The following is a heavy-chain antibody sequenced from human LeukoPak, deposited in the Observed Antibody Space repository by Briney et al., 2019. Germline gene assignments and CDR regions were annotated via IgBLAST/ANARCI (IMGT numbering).Heavy chain of an antibody. CDR1: GFTFSNYE. Sequence: WGSLRLSCAASGFTFSNYEMNWVRQAPGKGLEWISHISNFGDIIHYADSVEGRFTISRDNAKNTLYLQMNSLRAEDTAVYYCAALDHGHDYWGQGTLVTVSS. CDR3: AALDHGHDY. V-gene: IGHV3-48*03. J-gene: IGHJ4*02. CDR2: ISNFGDII.